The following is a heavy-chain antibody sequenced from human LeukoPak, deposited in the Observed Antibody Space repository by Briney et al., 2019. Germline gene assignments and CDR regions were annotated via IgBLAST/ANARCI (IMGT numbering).Heavy chain of an antibody. V-gene: IGHV3-30-3*01. J-gene: IGHJ3*02. Sequence: GGSLRLSCAASGFTFSSYAMHWVRQAPGKGLEWVAVISYDGSNKYYADSVKGRFTISGDNSKNTLYLQMNSLRAEDTAVYYCARDQGPAFDIWGQGTMVTVSS. CDR2: ISYDGSNK. CDR1: GFTFSSYA. CDR3: ARDQGPAFDI.